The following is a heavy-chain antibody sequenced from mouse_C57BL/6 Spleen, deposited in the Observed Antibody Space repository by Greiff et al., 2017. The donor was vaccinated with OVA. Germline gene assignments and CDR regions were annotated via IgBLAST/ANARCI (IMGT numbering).Heavy chain of an antibody. CDR2: FTLYSDAT. Sequence: LVESGAELVRPGSSVKLSCKDSYFAFMASAMHWVKQRPGHGLEWIGSFTLYSDATEYSENFKGKATLTANTSSSTAYMELSSLTSEDSAGYYSARGGVGRSYAMDYWGQGTSVTVSS. CDR1: YFAFMASA. J-gene: IGHJ4*01. CDR3: ARGGVGRSYAMDY. D-gene: IGHD4-1*01. V-gene: IGHV1-49*01.